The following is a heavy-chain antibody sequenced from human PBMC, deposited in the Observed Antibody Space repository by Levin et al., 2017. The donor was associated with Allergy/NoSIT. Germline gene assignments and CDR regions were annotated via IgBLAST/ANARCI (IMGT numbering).Heavy chain of an antibody. J-gene: IGHJ3*01. CDR3: GKKQAGTSGFSFDV. D-gene: IGHD6-19*01. Sequence: GGSLRLSCAASGFAFGDYAMTWVRQAPGKGLEWVSDITGGGSDTWYGDSVKGRFTVSRDNSKDMLYLELNSMRVEDTGIYYCGKKQAGTSGFSFDVWGQGTTVTVSS. V-gene: IGHV3-23*01. CDR1: GFAFGDYA. CDR2: ITGGGSDT.